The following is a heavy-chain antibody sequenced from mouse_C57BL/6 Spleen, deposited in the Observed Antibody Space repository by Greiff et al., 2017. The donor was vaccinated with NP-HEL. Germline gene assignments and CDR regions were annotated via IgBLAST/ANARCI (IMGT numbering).Heavy chain of an antibody. CDR1: GYTFTSYW. J-gene: IGHJ3*01. Sequence: QVQLQQPGAELVKPGASVKMSCKASGYTFTSYWITWVKQRPGQGLEWIGDIYPGSGSTNYNEKFKSKATPTVDTSSSTAYMQLSSLTSEDSAVYYCARESITTVAAYWGQGTLVTVSA. V-gene: IGHV1-55*01. CDR2: IYPGSGST. CDR3: ARESITTVAAY. D-gene: IGHD1-1*01.